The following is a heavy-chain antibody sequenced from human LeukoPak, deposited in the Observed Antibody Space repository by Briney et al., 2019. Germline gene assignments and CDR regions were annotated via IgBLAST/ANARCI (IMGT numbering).Heavy chain of an antibody. CDR2: FSAADGSA. CDR3: AKARIAAAGTGAFDV. CDR1: GFTVSSNY. D-gene: IGHD6-13*01. Sequence: GGSLRLSCAASGFTVSSNYMTWVRQAPGKGLEWVSAFSAADGSAQYAESVRGRFTISRDNSKNSLYLQMNSLRDEDTAVYFCAKARIAAAGTGAFDVWGQGTMVTVSS. V-gene: IGHV3-23*01. J-gene: IGHJ3*01.